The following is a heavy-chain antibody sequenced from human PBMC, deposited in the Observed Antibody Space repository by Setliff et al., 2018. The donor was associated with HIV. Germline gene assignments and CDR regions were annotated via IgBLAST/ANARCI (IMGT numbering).Heavy chain of an antibody. D-gene: IGHD3-3*01. CDR2: INTYNGNP. Sequence: GASVKVSCKASGYNFVGYGINWLRQAPGQGLEWMGWINTYNGNPTYAQGFTGRFVFSLDTSVSTAYLQISSLKAEDTAVYYCATSISIFGVVITSAFDIWGQGTMVTVSS. CDR3: ATSISIFGVVITSAFDI. CDR1: GYNFVGYG. V-gene: IGHV7-4-1*02. J-gene: IGHJ3*02.